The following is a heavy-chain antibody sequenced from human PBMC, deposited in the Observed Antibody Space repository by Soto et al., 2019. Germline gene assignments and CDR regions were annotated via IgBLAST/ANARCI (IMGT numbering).Heavy chain of an antibody. J-gene: IGHJ4*02. CDR3: ARGQTGGGWGYYFNY. CDR2: IIPIFGTA. D-gene: IGHD3-16*01. Sequence: QVQLVQSGAEVKKPGSSGKVSCKASGGTFSSYAIDWVRQAPGQGLEWMGGIIPIFGTADYAQKFQGRVTITADDSTSTAYMELSSVRSEDTAVYYCARGQTGGGWGYYFNYWGQGTLVTVSS. V-gene: IGHV1-69*12. CDR1: GGTFSSYA.